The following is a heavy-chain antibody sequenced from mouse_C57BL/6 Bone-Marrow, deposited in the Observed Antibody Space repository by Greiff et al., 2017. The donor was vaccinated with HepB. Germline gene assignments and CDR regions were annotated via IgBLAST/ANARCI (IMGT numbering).Heavy chain of an antibody. CDR3: ARRFITTAMDY. CDR1: GYTFTDYY. V-gene: IGHV1-19*01. CDR2: INPYNGGT. D-gene: IGHD1-1*01. J-gene: IGHJ4*01. Sequence: EVQLQQSGPVLVKPGASVKMSCKASGYTFTDYYMNWVKQSHGKSLEWIGVINPYNGGTSYNQKFKGKATLTVDKSSSTAYMELNSLTSEDSAVYYCARRFITTAMDYWGQGTSVTVSS.